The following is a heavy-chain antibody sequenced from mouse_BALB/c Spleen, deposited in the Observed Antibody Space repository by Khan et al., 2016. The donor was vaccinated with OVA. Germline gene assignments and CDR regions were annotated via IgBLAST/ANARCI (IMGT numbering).Heavy chain of an antibody. CDR3: ARPSRTEYDYLMDY. Sequence: EVELVESGGGLVPPGGNLKLSCAASGFTLSSYTISWIRQTPDKRLEWVAFISNGGGGPYYPDTVKGRFTISRNNAKNTLYLPMSRLKSEDTVKYFCARPSRTEYDYLMDYWSQGTSVTGSS. CDR1: GFTLSSYT. J-gene: IGHJ4*01. CDR2: ISNGGGGP. V-gene: IGHV5-12-2*01.